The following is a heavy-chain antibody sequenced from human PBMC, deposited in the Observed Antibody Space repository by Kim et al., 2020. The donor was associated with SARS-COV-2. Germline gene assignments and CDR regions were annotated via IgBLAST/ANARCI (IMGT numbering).Heavy chain of an antibody. J-gene: IGHJ5*02. V-gene: IGHV1-3*01. D-gene: IGHD3-10*01. CDR2: INAGNGNT. Sequence: ASVKVSCKASGYTFTSYAMHWVRQAPGQRLEWMGWINAGNGNTKYSQKFQGRVTITRDTSASTAYMELSSLRSEDTAVYYCARDHGIGLRGFNWFDPWGQGTLVTVSS. CDR1: GYTFTSYA. CDR3: ARDHGIGLRGFNWFDP.